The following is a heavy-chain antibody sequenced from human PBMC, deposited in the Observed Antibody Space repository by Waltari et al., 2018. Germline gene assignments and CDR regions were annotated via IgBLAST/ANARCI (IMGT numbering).Heavy chain of an antibody. Sequence: QVQLQESGPGLVKPSGTLSLTCAVSVGPIRSSNWWRWVRPPPGKGLEWIGEIYHSGSTNYNPSLKSRVTISVDKSKNQFSLKLSSVTAADTAVYYCARNGKYYYGSGSYKYFDYWGQGTLVTVSS. V-gene: IGHV4-4*02. CDR1: VGPIRSSNW. J-gene: IGHJ4*02. D-gene: IGHD3-10*01. CDR2: IYHSGST. CDR3: ARNGKYYYGSGSYKYFDY.